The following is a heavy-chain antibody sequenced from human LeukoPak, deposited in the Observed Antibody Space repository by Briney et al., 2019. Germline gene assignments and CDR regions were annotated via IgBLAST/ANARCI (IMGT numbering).Heavy chain of an antibody. J-gene: IGHJ4*02. CDR3: ARVVLASGSGSYFDY. V-gene: IGHV3-9*01. CDR2: ITWKSNNV. D-gene: IGHD3-10*01. CDR1: GFTFDNYG. Sequence: GGSLRLSCAASGFTFDNYGMHWVRQAPGKGLEWVSGITWKSNNVGYADSVQGRFTISRDNAKNSLFLKMNSMRAEDTALYYCARVVLASGSGSYFDYWGQGTLVTVSS.